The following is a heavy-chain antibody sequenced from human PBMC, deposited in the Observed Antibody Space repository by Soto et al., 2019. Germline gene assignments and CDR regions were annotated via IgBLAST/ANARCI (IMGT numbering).Heavy chain of an antibody. CDR1: GGSISSYY. CDR3: ARDSPVPVVGTYYYYGIDV. J-gene: IGHJ6*02. CDR2: IYSSGST. D-gene: IGHD1-1*01. Sequence: PSETLSLTCTVSGGSISSYYWSWIRQPAGKGLEWVGRIYSSGSTNYNPSLKSRVTMSVDMSKNQFSLKVSSVTAADTAVYYCARDSPVPVVGTYYYYGIDVWGHGTTVTVSS. V-gene: IGHV4-4*07.